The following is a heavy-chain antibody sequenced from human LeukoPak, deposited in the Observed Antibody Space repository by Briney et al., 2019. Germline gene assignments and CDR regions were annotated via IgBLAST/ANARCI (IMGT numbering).Heavy chain of an antibody. CDR1: GYTFTRYD. CDR3: ARALRVEGYGVSGAFDI. D-gene: IGHD4-17*01. J-gene: IGHJ3*02. V-gene: IGHV1-8*03. Sequence: ASVNVSCKASGYTFTRYDINWVRQATGQGLEWMGWMSPNSGNSGYARKFQGRVTFTRDTSISTAYMELSSLRSEDTALYYCARALRVEGYGVSGAFDIWGQGTMVTVSS. CDR2: MSPNSGNS.